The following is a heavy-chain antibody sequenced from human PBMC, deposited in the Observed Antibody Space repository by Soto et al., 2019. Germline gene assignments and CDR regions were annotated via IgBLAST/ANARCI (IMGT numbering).Heavy chain of an antibody. J-gene: IGHJ4*02. Sequence: GSLRLSCAASGFTFSSYGMHWVRQAPGKGLEWVAVISYDGSNKYYADSVKGRFTISRDNSKNTLYLQMNSLRAEDTAVYYCAKAADGKVTLFDYWGQGTLVTVSS. D-gene: IGHD2-21*02. CDR3: AKAADGKVTLFDY. CDR1: GFTFSSYG. CDR2: ISYDGSNK. V-gene: IGHV3-30*18.